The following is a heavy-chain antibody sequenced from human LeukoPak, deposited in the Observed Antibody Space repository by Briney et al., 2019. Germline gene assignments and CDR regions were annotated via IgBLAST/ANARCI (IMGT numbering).Heavy chain of an antibody. V-gene: IGHV3-30*18. CDR1: GYTFSSCG. D-gene: IGHD5-12*01. J-gene: IGHJ5*01. CDR2: FWYDGFNK. Sequence: GRPLRLSCGASGYTFSSCGMLWVREATGKGREWVTDFWYDGFNKFYAVSEKRRVHIHRHNSQNTLYLHMNTLRADDTALYYCSKDRYRVSGYDYTSDSWGQGTLVTVSS. CDR3: SKDRYRVSGYDYTSDS.